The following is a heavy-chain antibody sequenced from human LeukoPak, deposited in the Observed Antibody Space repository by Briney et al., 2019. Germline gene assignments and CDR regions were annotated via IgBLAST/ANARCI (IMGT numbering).Heavy chain of an antibody. Sequence: ASAKVSCKASGYTFTGYYMHWVRQAPGQGLEWMGWINPNSGGTNYAQKFQGRVTMTRDTSISTAYMELSRLRSDDTAVYYCARGLWFGELFLTYFDYWGQGTLVTVSS. CDR3: ARGLWFGELFLTYFDY. D-gene: IGHD3-10*01. V-gene: IGHV1-2*02. CDR1: GYTFTGYY. CDR2: INPNSGGT. J-gene: IGHJ4*02.